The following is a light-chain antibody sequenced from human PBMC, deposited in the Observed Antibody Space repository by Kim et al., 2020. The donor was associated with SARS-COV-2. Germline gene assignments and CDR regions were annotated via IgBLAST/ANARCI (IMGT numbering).Light chain of an antibody. CDR3: QQHSNGLLCT. J-gene: IGKJ1*01. Sequence: EIVLTQSPATLSLSPGERATLSCRASQSVGSYLAWYQHKPGQAPRLLIYDASNRATGIPARFSGSRSGTEFTLTISSLEPEDFAVYYSQQHSNGLLCTFGQGTKGDIK. CDR2: DAS. V-gene: IGKV3-11*01. CDR1: QSVGSY.